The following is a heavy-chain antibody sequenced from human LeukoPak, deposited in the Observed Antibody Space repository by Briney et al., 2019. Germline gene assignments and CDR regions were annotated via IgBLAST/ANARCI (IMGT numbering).Heavy chain of an antibody. CDR2: ISSSSSTI. CDR3: ARPEGGVVDY. D-gene: IGHD3-3*01. J-gene: IGHJ4*02. V-gene: IGHV3-48*04. Sequence: GGSLRLSCAASGFTFSTYSMNWVRQAPGKGLEWVSYISSSSSTIYYADSVKGRFTISRDNAKNSLYLQMNSLRAEDTAVYYCARPEGGVVDYWGQGTLVTVSS. CDR1: GFTFSTYS.